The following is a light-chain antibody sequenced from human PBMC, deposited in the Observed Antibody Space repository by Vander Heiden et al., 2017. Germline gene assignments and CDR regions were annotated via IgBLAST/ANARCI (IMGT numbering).Light chain of an antibody. V-gene: IGKV3-15*01. CDR1: QNIDSN. J-gene: IGKJ2*01. CDR3: QQYQDWPFT. CDR2: AAS. Sequence: EIVMTQPPATPSVSPGERATLTYRASQNIDSNLAWYQQEPGQAPRLLIYAASTRATDVPARFSGSGSGTDFTLTINNLQSEDFVVYYCQQYQDWPFTFGQGTKPEI.